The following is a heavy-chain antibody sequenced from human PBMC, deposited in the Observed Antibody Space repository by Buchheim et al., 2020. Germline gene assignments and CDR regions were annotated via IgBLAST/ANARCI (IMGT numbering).Heavy chain of an antibody. V-gene: IGHV3-30*18. D-gene: IGHD1-1*01. Sequence: QVQMVESGGGVVQPGMSLRLSCAASGFTFNRYHMHWVRQAPGKGLEWVTVISYDGRNKYYGDSVKGRFAVSRDSSKNTLYLQMNSLTTDDTAVYYCAKGATWNDASTSFDYWGQGAL. CDR2: ISYDGRNK. CDR1: GFTFNRYH. CDR3: AKGATWNDASTSFDY. J-gene: IGHJ4*02.